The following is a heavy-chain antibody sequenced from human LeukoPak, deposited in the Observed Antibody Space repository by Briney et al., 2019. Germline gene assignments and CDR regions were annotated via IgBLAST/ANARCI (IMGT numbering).Heavy chain of an antibody. D-gene: IGHD3-3*01. Sequence: PGGSLRLSCAASGFTFSSYWMHWVRQAPGKGLMWFSRINPDGSSTNYADSVKGRFTISRDNAKKTLYPQMNSLRAEDTAVYYCASSFTIKDSWGQGTLVTVSS. CDR3: ASSFTIKDS. CDR2: INPDGSST. V-gene: IGHV3-74*01. CDR1: GFTFSSYW. J-gene: IGHJ4*02.